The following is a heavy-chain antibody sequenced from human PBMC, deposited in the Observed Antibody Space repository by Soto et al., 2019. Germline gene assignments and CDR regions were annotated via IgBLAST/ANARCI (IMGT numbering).Heavy chain of an antibody. CDR3: ARDPGYSYGYN. D-gene: IGHD5-18*01. J-gene: IGHJ4*02. V-gene: IGHV1-3*01. CDR2: INAGNGNT. Sequence: ASVKVSCKASGYTFTSYDMHWVRQAPGQRLEWMGWINAGNGNTKYSQKFQGRVTITRDTSASTAYMELSSLRSEDTAVYYFARDPGYSYGYNWCQGTLVTVSS. CDR1: GYTFTSYD.